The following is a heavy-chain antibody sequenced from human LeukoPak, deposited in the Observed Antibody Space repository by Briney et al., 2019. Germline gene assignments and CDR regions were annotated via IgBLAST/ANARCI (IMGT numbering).Heavy chain of an antibody. Sequence: SETLSLTCTVSGGSISSGDYYWSWIRQPPGKGLEWIGYIYYSGSTYYNPSLKSRVTISVDTSKNQFSLKLSSVTAADTAVYYCARKRVELFDPPPFDYWGQGTLVTVSS. J-gene: IGHJ4*02. CDR2: IYYSGST. D-gene: IGHD3-3*01. V-gene: IGHV4-30-4*01. CDR1: GGSISSGDYY. CDR3: ARKRVELFDPPPFDY.